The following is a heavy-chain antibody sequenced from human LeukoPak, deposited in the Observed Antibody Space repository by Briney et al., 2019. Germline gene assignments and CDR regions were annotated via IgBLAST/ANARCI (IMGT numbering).Heavy chain of an antibody. CDR1: GGSFSGYY. CDR3: ARGPHTGVNYYDSSGYYY. CDR2: INHSGST. V-gene: IGHV4-34*01. D-gene: IGHD3-22*01. J-gene: IGHJ4*02. Sequence: SETLSLTCAVYGGSFSGYYWSWIRQPPGKGLEWIGEINHSGSTNYNPSLKSGVTISVDTSKNQFSLKLSSVTAADTAVYYCARGPHTGVNYYDSSGYYYWGQGTLVTVSS.